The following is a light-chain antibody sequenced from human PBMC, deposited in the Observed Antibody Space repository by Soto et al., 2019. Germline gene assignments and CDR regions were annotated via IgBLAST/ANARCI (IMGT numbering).Light chain of an antibody. CDR1: SSDIGSYNL. J-gene: IGLJ1*01. CDR3: CSYAGSSIFYV. Sequence: QSVLTQPASVTRSPGQSITISCTGTSSDIGSYNLVSWYQQHPGKAPKLMIYEGSKRPSGISNRFSGSKSGNTASLTISGLQAEDEADYFCCSYAGSSIFYVFGTGTKVTVL. V-gene: IGLV2-23*01. CDR2: EGS.